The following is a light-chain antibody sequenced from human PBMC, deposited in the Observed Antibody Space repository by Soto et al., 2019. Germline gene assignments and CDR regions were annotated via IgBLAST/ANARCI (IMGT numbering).Light chain of an antibody. CDR2: DAS. CDR3: QQYNSYSAHGLT. V-gene: IGKV1-5*01. CDR1: QTIHTS. Sequence: DIQLTQSPSALSASIGDRVSITCRASQTIHTSLAWYQQKPGKAPKLLLYDASVLQRVVPARFSGYESVTEFTLTLTSMQPDAITTYYCQQYNSYSAHGLTFGRGTQVGIK. J-gene: IGKJ4*01.